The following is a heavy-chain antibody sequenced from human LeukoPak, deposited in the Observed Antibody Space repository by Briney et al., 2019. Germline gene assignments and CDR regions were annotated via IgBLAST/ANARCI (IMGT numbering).Heavy chain of an antibody. CDR1: GGYTSGFN. CDR3: ARGAEAAGTGSYLTNCRPP. CDR2: IYYSGST. J-gene: IGHJ5*02. D-gene: IGHD6-13*01. V-gene: IGHV4-59*01. Sequence: PSETLSLTCTVSGGYTSGFNWGCGPQPPGKGLEWIGYIYYSGSTNYNPSLKSRVTISVDTSKNQFSPKLSSVTAADTAVYYCARGAEAAGTGSYLTNCRPPWGQGTLVAVSS.